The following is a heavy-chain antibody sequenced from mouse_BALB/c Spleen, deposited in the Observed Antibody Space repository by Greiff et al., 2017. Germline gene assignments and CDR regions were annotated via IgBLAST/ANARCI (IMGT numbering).Heavy chain of an antibody. J-gene: IGHJ4*01. CDR3: ARDRYKSYAMDY. CDR2: INSNGGST. D-gene: IGHD1-3*01. CDR1: GFTFSSYG. Sequence: EVKVVESGGGLVQPGGSLKLSCAASGFTFSSYGMSWVRQTPDKRLELVATINSNGGSTYYPDSVKGRFTISRDNAKNTLYLQMSSLKSEDTAMYYCARDRYKSYAMDYWGQGTSVTVSS. V-gene: IGHV5-6-3*01.